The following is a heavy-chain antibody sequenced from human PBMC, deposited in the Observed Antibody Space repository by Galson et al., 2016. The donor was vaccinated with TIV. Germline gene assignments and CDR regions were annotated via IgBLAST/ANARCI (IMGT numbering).Heavy chain of an antibody. CDR1: GFTFSTYV. V-gene: IGHV3-30*02. D-gene: IGHD3-22*01. Sequence: SLRLSCAASGFTFSTYVMHWVRQAPGKGLEWVAFVRYDGSHKNYADSVRGRFTISRDKSQNTIHLQMNSLRAEDTAIYYCAKDKSTMIVGSGAFGNWGQGTVVTVSS. J-gene: IGHJ3*02. CDR3: AKDKSTMIVGSGAFGN. CDR2: VRYDGSHK.